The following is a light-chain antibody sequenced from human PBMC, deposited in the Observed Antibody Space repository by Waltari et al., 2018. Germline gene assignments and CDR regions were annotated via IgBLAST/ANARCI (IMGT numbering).Light chain of an antibody. CDR3: ISFTTSGTWV. J-gene: IGLJ3*02. V-gene: IGLV2-14*01. CDR1: TSYVGHSQD. CDR2: DVT. Sequence: QSALTQPASVSGSPGQSITIPCSGITSYVGHSQDVSWFQQHPGKVPKVMISDVTNRPSGVSNRFSGSKSGNTASLTISGLQAEDEADYYCISFTTSGTWVFGGGTKLTVL.